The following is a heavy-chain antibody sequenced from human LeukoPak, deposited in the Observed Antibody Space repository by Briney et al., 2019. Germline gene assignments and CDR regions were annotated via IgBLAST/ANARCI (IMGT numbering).Heavy chain of an antibody. CDR3: ARTIAVAVVDY. D-gene: IGHD6-19*01. CDR2: IYYSGST. Sequence: ASETLSLTCTVSGGSISTYYWSWIRQPPGKGLEWIGYIYYSGSTNYNPSLKSRVTISVDTSKNQFSLKLSSVTAADTAVYYCARTIAVAVVDYWGQGTLVTVSS. V-gene: IGHV4-59*01. J-gene: IGHJ4*02. CDR1: GGSISTYY.